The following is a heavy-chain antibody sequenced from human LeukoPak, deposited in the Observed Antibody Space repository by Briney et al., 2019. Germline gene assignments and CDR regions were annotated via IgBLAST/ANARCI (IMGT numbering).Heavy chain of an antibody. J-gene: IGHJ5*02. Sequence: SQTLSFTCAISGYSFSSDSAAWNWVRQSPWRGLERLGRTFYRSKWYNDYAASVQSRINLNPDTSKHQFSLQLTSVAPEDTALYCCVRSVNNWCDLWGQGTVVSVSS. CDR2: TFYRSKWYN. V-gene: IGHV6-1*01. CDR1: GYSFSSDSAA. CDR3: VRSVNNWCDL. D-gene: IGHD2-8*01.